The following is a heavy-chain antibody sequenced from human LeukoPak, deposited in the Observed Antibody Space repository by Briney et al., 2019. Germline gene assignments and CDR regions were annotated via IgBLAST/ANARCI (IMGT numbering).Heavy chain of an antibody. Sequence: PGGSLRLSCAVSRFSFSNYGMHWVRQAPGKGLEWVSFIHYSGSDKYYADSVKVRFTISRDNPKNTLYLQMNSLRAEDTAIYYCAKDLDSGRVFDYWGQGTLVTVSS. V-gene: IGHV3-30*02. CDR1: RFSFSNYG. CDR3: AKDLDSGRVFDY. J-gene: IGHJ4*02. CDR2: IHYSGSDK. D-gene: IGHD1-26*01.